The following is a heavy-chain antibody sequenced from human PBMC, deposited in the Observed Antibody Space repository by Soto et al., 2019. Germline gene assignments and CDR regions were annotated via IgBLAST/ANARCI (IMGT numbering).Heavy chain of an antibody. Sequence: SETLSLTCTFSCGSITSYYWSWIRQPPGKGLEWIGHIYYSGGTTYNPSLKSRVTISVDTSKNQFSLKLSSVTAADTAVYYCAGGTMGTGYFDFWGHGTLVTVSS. CDR2: IYYSGGT. CDR1: CGSITSYY. CDR3: AGGTMGTGYFDF. J-gene: IGHJ4*01. D-gene: IGHD3-10*01. V-gene: IGHV4-59*03.